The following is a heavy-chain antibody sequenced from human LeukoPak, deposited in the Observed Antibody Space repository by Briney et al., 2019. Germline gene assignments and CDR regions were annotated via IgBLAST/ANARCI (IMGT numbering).Heavy chain of an antibody. J-gene: IGHJ4*02. CDR3: ARDTPDEEIVVVLDY. CDR1: GFTFSSYW. CDR2: IKQDGSEK. Sequence: GGSLRLSSAASGFTFSSYWMSWVRQAPGKGLEWVANIKQDGSEKYYVDSVKGRFTISRDNAKNSLYLQMNSLRAEDTAVYYCARDTPDEEIVVVLDYWGQGTLVTVSS. V-gene: IGHV3-7*01. D-gene: IGHD2-2*01.